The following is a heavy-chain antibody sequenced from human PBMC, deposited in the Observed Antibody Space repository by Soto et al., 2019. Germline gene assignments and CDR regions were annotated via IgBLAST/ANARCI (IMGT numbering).Heavy chain of an antibody. D-gene: IGHD2-21*02. Sequence: GKGLEWVAVISYDGSNKYYADSVKGRFTISRDNSKNTLYLQMNSLRAEDTAVYYCAKDWVVVTAIPVDYRGQGTLVTVSS. CDR3: AKDWVVVTAIPVDY. CDR2: ISYDGSNK. J-gene: IGHJ4*02. V-gene: IGHV3-30*18.